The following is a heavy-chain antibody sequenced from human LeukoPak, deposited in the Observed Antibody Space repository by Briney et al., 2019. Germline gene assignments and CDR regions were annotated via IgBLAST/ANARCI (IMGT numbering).Heavy chain of an antibody. CDR2: IYYSGST. CDR3: AREGRELLSNDDY. J-gene: IGHJ4*02. V-gene: IGHV4-30-4*01. CDR1: GGSISSGDYY. Sequence: SETLSLTCTVSGGSISSGDYYWSWIRQPPGKGLEWIGYIYYSGSTYYNPSLKSRVTISVDTSKNQFSLKPSSVTAADTAVYYCAREGRELLSNDDYWGQGTLVTVSS. D-gene: IGHD3-10*01.